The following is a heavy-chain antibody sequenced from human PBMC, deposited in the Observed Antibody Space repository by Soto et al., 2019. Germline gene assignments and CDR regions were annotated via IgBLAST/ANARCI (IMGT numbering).Heavy chain of an antibody. Sequence: SVKVSCKASGFTFTSSAVQWVRQARGQRLEWIGWIVVGSGNTNYAQKFQERVTITRDMSTSTAYMELSSLRSKDTAVYYCAGGLEDYYDSSGYSRFDYWGQGTLVTVSS. CDR1: GFTFTSSA. D-gene: IGHD3-22*01. CDR2: IVVGSGNT. V-gene: IGHV1-58*01. J-gene: IGHJ4*02. CDR3: AGGLEDYYDSSGYSRFDY.